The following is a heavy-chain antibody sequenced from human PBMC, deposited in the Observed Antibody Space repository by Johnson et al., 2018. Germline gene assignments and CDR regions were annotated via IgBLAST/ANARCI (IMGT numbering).Heavy chain of an antibody. D-gene: IGHD5-24*01. V-gene: IGHV1-8*01. CDR3: ARDRPRDGYNPYYYYYGMDV. CDR2: MNPNSGNT. Sequence: QVQLVQSGAEVKKPGASVKVSCKASGYTFTSYDINWVRQATGQGLEWMGWMNPNSGNTGYAQKFQGRVTMTRNTSISTAYMELSSLRSEDTAVYYCARDRPRDGYNPYYYYYGMDVWGQGTTVTVSS. J-gene: IGHJ6*02. CDR1: GYTFTSYD.